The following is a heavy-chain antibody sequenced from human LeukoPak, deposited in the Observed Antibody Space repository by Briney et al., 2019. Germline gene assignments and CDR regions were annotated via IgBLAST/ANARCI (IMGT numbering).Heavy chain of an antibody. Sequence: AGGSLRLSCAASGFTFSSYAMSWVRQAPGKGLEWVSAISGSGGSTYYADSVKGRFTISRDNSKNTLYLQMNSLRAEDTALYHCARDTPYSSSSGNWFDPWGQGTLVTVSS. CDR2: ISGSGGST. J-gene: IGHJ5*02. V-gene: IGHV3-23*01. CDR1: GFTFSSYA. D-gene: IGHD6-6*01. CDR3: ARDTPYSSSSGNWFDP.